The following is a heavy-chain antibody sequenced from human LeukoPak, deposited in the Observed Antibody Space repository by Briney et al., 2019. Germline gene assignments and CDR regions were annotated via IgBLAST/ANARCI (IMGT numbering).Heavy chain of an antibody. Sequence: PSETLSLTCSVSGYSISSGYFWGWIRQPPGKGLEWIGNIYHNGITNYNPSLKSRVTMSIDTSKNQFSLKLSSVTAADTAVYYCATNTGYYDTTKNSFSAFDIWGQGTMVTVSS. CDR3: ATNTGYYDTTKNSFSAFDI. CDR1: GYSISSGYF. J-gene: IGHJ3*02. V-gene: IGHV4-38-2*02. D-gene: IGHD3-22*01. CDR2: IYHNGIT.